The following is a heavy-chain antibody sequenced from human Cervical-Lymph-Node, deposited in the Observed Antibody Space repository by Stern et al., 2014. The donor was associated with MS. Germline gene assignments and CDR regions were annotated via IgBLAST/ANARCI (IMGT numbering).Heavy chain of an antibody. CDR2: IKQDGSEK. CDR3: ARLYWYRFDP. Sequence: VQLVESGGGLVQPGGSLRLSCAASGFTFSSHWMSWVRQAPGKGLECVANIKQDGSEKYYADSVKGRFTISRDNAKNSLDLQMNSLRAEDTAVYYCARLYWYRFDPWGQGILVTVSS. V-gene: IGHV3-7*01. D-gene: IGHD1-14*01. CDR1: GFTFSSHW. J-gene: IGHJ5*02.